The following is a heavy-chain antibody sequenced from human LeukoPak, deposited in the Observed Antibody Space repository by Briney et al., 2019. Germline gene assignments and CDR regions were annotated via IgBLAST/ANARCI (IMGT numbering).Heavy chain of an antibody. CDR2: IYDSGST. CDR1: GGSISSYY. J-gene: IGHJ4*02. CDR3: ATLSYDSGDYYYFDS. Sequence: PSETLSLTCTVSGGSISSYYWSWIRQPPGKGLEWMGYIYDSGSTNYNPSLKSRVTISVDASTNQFSLKLSSVNDAATAVYYCATLSYDSGDYYYFDSWGQGTLVTVSS. V-gene: IGHV4-59*08. D-gene: IGHD3-22*01.